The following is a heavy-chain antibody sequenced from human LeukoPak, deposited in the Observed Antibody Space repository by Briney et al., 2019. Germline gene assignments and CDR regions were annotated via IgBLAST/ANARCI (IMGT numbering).Heavy chain of an antibody. V-gene: IGHV1-69*05. CDR2: IIPIFGTA. CDR3: ARAPFGVYNWFDP. J-gene: IGHJ5*02. Sequence: ASVKVSCKASGYTFTSYYMHCVRQAPGQGLGWMGGIIPIFGTANYAQKFQGRVTITTDESTSTAYMELSSLRSEDTAVYYCARAPFGVYNWFDPWGQGTLVTVSS. CDR1: GYTFTSYY. D-gene: IGHD3-10*01.